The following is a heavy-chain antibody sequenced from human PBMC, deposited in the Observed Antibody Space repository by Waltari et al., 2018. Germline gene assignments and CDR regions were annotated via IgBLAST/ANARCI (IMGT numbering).Heavy chain of an antibody. CDR1: LFSISRYY. CDR3: ARHYGTVVDYYYYYGLDV. V-gene: IGHV4-59*08. D-gene: IGHD1-1*01. CDR2: MSSGGTT. J-gene: IGHJ6*02. Sequence: QVPLQESGPGLVKSSETLSLTCSVSLFSISRYYWSWVRQAPGKGLEWIGYMSSGGTTKYNPSLKSRVTISVDTSKNQLLLRLRAVTASDTAVYYCARHYGTVVDYYYYYGLDVWGQGTTVTVS.